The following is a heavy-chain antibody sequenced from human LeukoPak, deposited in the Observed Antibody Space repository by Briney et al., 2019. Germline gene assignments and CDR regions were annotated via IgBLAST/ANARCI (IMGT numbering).Heavy chain of an antibody. CDR2: ISAYNGNT. D-gene: IGHD6-19*01. J-gene: IGHJ6*02. Sequence: ASVKVSCKASGYTFTSYGISWVRQAPGQGLQWMGWISAYNGNTNYAQKLQGRVTMTTDTSTTTAYMELRSLRSDDTAVYYCARGGNLQWLVRNYYYGMDVWGQGTTVTVSS. CDR3: ARGGNLQWLVRNYYYGMDV. CDR1: GYTFTSYG. V-gene: IGHV1-18*01.